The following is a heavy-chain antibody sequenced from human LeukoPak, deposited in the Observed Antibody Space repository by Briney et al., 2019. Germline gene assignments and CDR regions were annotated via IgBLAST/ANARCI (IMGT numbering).Heavy chain of an antibody. D-gene: IGHD2-15*01. CDR2: ISSRGGTI. J-gene: IGHJ4*02. CDR3: ARGIGHSPMDY. V-gene: IGHV3-48*03. CDR1: GFTFSSFE. Sequence: GGALRLSCAASGFTFSSFEMNWVRQAPGKGLEWVSYISSRGGTIYYADSVKGRFTMSRHNAKNSLYLQMNSLRAEDTAVYYCARGIGHSPMDYWGQGTLVTVSS.